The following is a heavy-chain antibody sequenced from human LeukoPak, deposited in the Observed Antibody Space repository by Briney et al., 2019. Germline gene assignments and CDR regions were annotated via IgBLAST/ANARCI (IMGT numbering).Heavy chain of an antibody. CDR2: INHSEST. D-gene: IGHD3-22*01. J-gene: IGHJ6*03. V-gene: IGHV4-34*01. CDR1: GGSFSGYY. CDR3: ARGYNSSGYIYYYYYMDV. Sequence: SETLSLTCAVYGGSFSGYYWSWIPQPPGKGLEWIGEINHSESTNYHPSLKSRVTISVDTSKNKCSLKLSSVTAADTAVYYGARGYNSSGYIYYYYYMDVWGKGTTVTVSS.